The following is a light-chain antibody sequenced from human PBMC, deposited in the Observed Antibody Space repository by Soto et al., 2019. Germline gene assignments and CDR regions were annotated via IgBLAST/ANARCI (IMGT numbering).Light chain of an antibody. CDR2: EVT. Sequence: QSALTQPPSASGSPGQSVTISCTGTSSDVGGYNYVSWYQQHPGKVPKLMIYEVTKRPSGVPDRFSGSKSGNTASLTVSGLPAEGGADYYRSSFSGHKLFVFGGGTQLTVL. V-gene: IGLV2-8*01. CDR3: SSFSGHKLFV. CDR1: SSDVGGYNY. J-gene: IGLJ3*02.